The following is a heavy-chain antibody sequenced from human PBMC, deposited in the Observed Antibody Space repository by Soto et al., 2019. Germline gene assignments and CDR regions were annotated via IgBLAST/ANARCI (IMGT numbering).Heavy chain of an antibody. CDR1: GFVFTSYA. D-gene: IGHD2-15*01. CDR3: ARGGSSYWHSTYFDP. J-gene: IGHJ5*02. Sequence: QVQLVESGGGVVQPGKSLRLSCAASGFVFTSYAIHWVRQAPGKGLEWVALISYNGINKYYADSVKGRFTISRDNSNNTLYLQMNSLRGEDTAMYYCARGGSSYWHSTYFDPWGQGTLVTVSS. V-gene: IGHV3-30-3*01. CDR2: ISYNGINK.